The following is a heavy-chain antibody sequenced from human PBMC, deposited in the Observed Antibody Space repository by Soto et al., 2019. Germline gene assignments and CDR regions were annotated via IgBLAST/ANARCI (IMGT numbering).Heavy chain of an antibody. CDR2: ISSSSSYI. Sequence: GGSLRLSCAASGFTFSSYSMNWVRQAPGKGLEWVSSISSSSSYIYYADSVKGRFTISRDNAKNSLYLQMNSLRAEDTAVYYCARDEGGSYPYYFDYWGQGTMVTVSS. CDR3: ARDEGGSYPYYFDY. D-gene: IGHD1-26*01. J-gene: IGHJ4*03. CDR1: GFTFSSYS. V-gene: IGHV3-21*01.